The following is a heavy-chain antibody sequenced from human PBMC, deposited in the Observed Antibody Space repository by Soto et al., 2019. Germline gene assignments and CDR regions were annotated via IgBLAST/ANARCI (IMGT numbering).Heavy chain of an antibody. CDR3: ARDADYYDSSGYSDY. J-gene: IGHJ4*02. CDR1: GGTFSSYA. Sequence: QVQLVQSGAEVKKPGSSVKVSCKASGGTFSSYAISWVRQAPGQGLEWMGGIIPIFGTANYAQKFQGRVTITADESTSTAYMELRSLRSDDTAVYYCARDADYYDSSGYSDYWGQGTLVTVSS. D-gene: IGHD3-22*01. V-gene: IGHV1-69*01. CDR2: IIPIFGTA.